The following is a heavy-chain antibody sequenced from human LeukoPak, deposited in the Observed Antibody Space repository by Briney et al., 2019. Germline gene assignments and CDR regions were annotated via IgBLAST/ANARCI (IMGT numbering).Heavy chain of an antibody. CDR2: INSDGSST. Sequence: GRSLRLSCAASGFTFSSYGMHWVRQAPGKGLVWVSRINSDGSSTSYADSVKGRFTISRDNAKNTLYLQMNSLRAEDTAVYYCASHYDSSGYVDYWGQGTLVTVSS. D-gene: IGHD3-22*01. V-gene: IGHV3-74*01. CDR1: GFTFSSYG. CDR3: ASHYDSSGYVDY. J-gene: IGHJ4*02.